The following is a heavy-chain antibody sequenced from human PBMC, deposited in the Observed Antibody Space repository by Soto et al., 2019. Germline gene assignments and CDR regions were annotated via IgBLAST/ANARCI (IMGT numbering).Heavy chain of an antibody. D-gene: IGHD3-3*01. J-gene: IGHJ5*02. CDR2: IYYSGST. CDR3: ARWSYYSFWSGYSWFDP. CDR1: GGSISSDAYY. V-gene: IGHV4-31*03. Sequence: QVQLQESGPGLVKPSQTLSLTCTVSGGSISSDAYYWSWIRQHPGKGLEWIGYIYYSGSTYYNPSLKSRVAISVDTSNNQFSLKLSSVTAADAAVSYCARWSYYSFWSGYSWFDPWGQGTLVTVSS.